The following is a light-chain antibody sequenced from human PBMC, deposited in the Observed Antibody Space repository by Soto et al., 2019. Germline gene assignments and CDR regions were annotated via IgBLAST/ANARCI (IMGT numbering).Light chain of an antibody. CDR1: SCNIGRNY. J-gene: IGLJ1*01. CDR2: EDN. CDR3: GTWDSSLSVYV. Sequence: QSVLTQPPSVSAAPGQKVTISCSGSSCNIGRNYVSWYQQVPKTAPPLLIYEDNKRRSGIPDRFSGSKSGTSATLGITGLQTGDEADYYCGTWDSSLSVYVFGTGTKLTVL. V-gene: IGLV1-51*02.